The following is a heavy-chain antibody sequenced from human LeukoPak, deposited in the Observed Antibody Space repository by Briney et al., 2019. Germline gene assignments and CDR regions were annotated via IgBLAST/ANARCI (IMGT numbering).Heavy chain of an antibody. Sequence: ASVKVSCKASGGTFSSYAISWVRQAPGQGLEWMGRIIPILGIANYAQKFQGRVTITADKSTSTAYMELSSLRSDDTAVYYCARDKVIASAGTPNWFDPWGQGTLVTVSS. J-gene: IGHJ5*02. CDR3: ARDKVIASAGTPNWFDP. V-gene: IGHV1-69*04. CDR1: GGTFSSYA. CDR2: IIPILGIA. D-gene: IGHD6-13*01.